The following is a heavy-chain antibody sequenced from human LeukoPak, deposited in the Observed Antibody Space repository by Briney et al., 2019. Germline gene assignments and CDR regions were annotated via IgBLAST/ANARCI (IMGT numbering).Heavy chain of an antibody. J-gene: IGHJ4*02. Sequence: GGSLRLSCAASGFTFSSHAMSWVRQAPGKGLEWVSAISGSGGSTYYADSVKGRFTISRDNSKNTLYLQMNSLGAEDTAVYYCAKSDYDFWSGYYTGIPFFDYWGQGTLVTVSS. V-gene: IGHV3-23*01. CDR1: GFTFSSHA. CDR2: ISGSGGST. CDR3: AKSDYDFWSGYYTGIPFFDY. D-gene: IGHD3-3*01.